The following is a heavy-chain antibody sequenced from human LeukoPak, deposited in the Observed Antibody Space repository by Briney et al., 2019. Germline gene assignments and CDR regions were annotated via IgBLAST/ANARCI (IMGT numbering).Heavy chain of an antibody. CDR2: ISGDGGST. D-gene: IGHD6-13*01. CDR1: GFTFNDYT. Sequence: GGSLKLSCEASGFTFNDYTMHWVRQAPGKGLEWVSLISGDGGSTYYADSVKGRFTISRDNSKNSLYLQMNSLRTEDTVLYYCAKQQPYYYGMDVWGQGTTVTVSS. J-gene: IGHJ6*02. V-gene: IGHV3-43*02. CDR3: AKQQPYYYGMDV.